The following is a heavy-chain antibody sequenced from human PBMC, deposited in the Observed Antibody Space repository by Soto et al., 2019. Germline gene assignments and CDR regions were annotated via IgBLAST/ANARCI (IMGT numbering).Heavy chain of an antibody. J-gene: IGHJ4*02. V-gene: IGHV6-1*01. D-gene: IGHD2-8*02. CDR3: ARGWLRTGFDY. CDR2: TYHGSKWST. CDR1: GDSVSSNSAA. Sequence: SQTLSLTCDISGDSVSSNSAAWNWIRQSPSRGPEWLGRTYHGSKWSTDYAVTVKSRISVNTDTSRNQFPLQLSSVTPEDTGVYYCARGWLRTGFDYWGQGTLVTVSS.